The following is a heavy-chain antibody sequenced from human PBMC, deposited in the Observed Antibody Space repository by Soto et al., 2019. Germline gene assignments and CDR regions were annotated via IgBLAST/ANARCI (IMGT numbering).Heavy chain of an antibody. CDR1: GGTFSSYA. J-gene: IGHJ6*02. CDR2: IIPIFGTA. V-gene: IGHV1-69*06. Sequence: ASVKVSCKASGGTFSSYAISWVRQAPGQGLEWMGGIIPIFGTANYAQKFQGRVTITADKSTSTAYMELSSLRSEDTAVYYCASVIVDRMGSTYGMDVWGQGTTVPVSS. D-gene: IGHD3-10*01. CDR3: ASVIVDRMGSTYGMDV.